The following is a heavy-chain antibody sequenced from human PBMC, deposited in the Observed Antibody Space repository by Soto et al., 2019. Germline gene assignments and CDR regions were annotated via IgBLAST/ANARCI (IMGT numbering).Heavy chain of an antibody. CDR2: ISAYNGNT. D-gene: IGHD6-13*01. V-gene: IGHV1-18*01. CDR3: ARGTRQPLFSAGFDY. Sequence: QVQLVQSGAEVKKPGASVKVSCKASGYTFTSYGISWVRQAPGQGLEWMGWISAYNGNTNYAQKLQGRVTMTTDTSTRTAYKKLRSLRSDDTAVYYCARGTRQPLFSAGFDYWGQGTLVTVSS. J-gene: IGHJ4*02. CDR1: GYTFTSYG.